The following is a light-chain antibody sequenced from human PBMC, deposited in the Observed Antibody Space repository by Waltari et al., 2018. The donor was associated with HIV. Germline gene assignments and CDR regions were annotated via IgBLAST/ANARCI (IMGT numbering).Light chain of an antibody. CDR1: QSVRNY. J-gene: IGKJ5*01. V-gene: IGKV3-11*01. CDR2: DAS. Sequence: ENVLRQSPATLSLSPGERATLSCRASQSVRNYLAWFQQKPGQPPRLLIYDASNRATGVPDRFSGSGSGTDFTLTISNLEPEDFAVYYCQQRSNWITFGQGTRLEIK. CDR3: QQRSNWIT.